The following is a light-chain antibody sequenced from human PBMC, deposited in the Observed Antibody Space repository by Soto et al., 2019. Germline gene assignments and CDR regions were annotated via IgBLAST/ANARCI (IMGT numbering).Light chain of an antibody. CDR3: NSYTSSSNLV. Sequence: QSALTQPASVSGSPGQSITISWTGTSSDVGGYNYVSWYQQHPGKAPKLLIYDVSNRPSVVSNRFSGSKSGNTASLTISGLQSEDEDAYYSNSYTSSSNLVFGGGTKLTVL. V-gene: IGLV2-14*01. CDR1: SSDVGGYNY. CDR2: DVS. J-gene: IGLJ3*02.